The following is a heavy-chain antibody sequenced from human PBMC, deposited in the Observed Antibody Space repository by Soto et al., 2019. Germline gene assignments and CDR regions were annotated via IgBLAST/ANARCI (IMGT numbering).Heavy chain of an antibody. D-gene: IGHD1-26*01. CDR1: GGSITSSGYY. J-gene: IGHJ4*02. CDR2: THYSEKT. CDR3: ARQEWERRLPHWSFDY. Sequence: QLQLQESGPGLVKPSETLSLTCTVSGGSITSSGYYWGWIRQPPGKGLEWIGSTHYSEKTYYNPSLKSRVTMSVDTSKNQLSLKLSSVTAADAAVYFCARQEWERRLPHWSFDYWGQGTLVTASS. V-gene: IGHV4-39*01.